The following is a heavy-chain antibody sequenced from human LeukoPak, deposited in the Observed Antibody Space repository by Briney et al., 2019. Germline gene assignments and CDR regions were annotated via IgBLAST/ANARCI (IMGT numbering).Heavy chain of an antibody. CDR2: MLHSGSS. CDR1: GVSISSSNW. Sequence: SETLSLTCAVSGVSISSSNWWSWVRQPPGKGLEWIGEMLHSGSSNYNPSLKSRVTMSVDKSKNHFSLNLTSVTAADTAVYYCAIVILAVAATTTYYFDYWGQGALVTVSS. V-gene: IGHV4-4*02. J-gene: IGHJ4*02. D-gene: IGHD6-19*01. CDR3: AIVILAVAATTTYYFDY.